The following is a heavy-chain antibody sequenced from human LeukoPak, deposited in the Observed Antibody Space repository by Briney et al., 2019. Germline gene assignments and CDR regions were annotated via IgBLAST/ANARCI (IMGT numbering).Heavy chain of an antibody. Sequence: SETLSLTCTVSGGSISSYYWSWIRQPPGKGLEWIGYIYYSGSTNYNPSLKSRVTISVDTSKSQFSLKLSSVTAADTAVYYCAREFSYYDSSGYFDYWGQGTLVTVSS. CDR2: IYYSGST. CDR3: AREFSYYDSSGYFDY. D-gene: IGHD3-22*01. V-gene: IGHV4-59*12. J-gene: IGHJ4*02. CDR1: GGSISSYY.